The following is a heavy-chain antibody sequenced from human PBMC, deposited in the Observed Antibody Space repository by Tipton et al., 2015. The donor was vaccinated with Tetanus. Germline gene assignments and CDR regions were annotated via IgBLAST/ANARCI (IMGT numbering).Heavy chain of an antibody. D-gene: IGHD1-1*01. CDR2: ISGSGGST. J-gene: IGHJ3*02. CDR1: GFTFSSYA. Sequence: SLRLSCAASGFTFSSYAMSWVRQAPGKGLEWVSAISGSGGSTYYADSVKGRFTISRDNSKNTLYLQMNSLRAEDTAVYYCAKDKLLITLNWNDDAFDIWGQGTMVTVSS. CDR3: AKDKLLITLNWNDDAFDI. V-gene: IGHV3-23*01.